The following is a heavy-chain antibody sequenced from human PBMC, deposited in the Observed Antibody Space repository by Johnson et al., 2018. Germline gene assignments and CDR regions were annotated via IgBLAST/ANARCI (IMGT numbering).Heavy chain of an antibody. CDR1: GFTFSSYA. CDR3: AKEAPYSSGWSNYMDI. V-gene: IGHV3-23*03. Sequence: VQLVESGGGLVQPGGSLRLSCAASGFTFSSYAMSWVRQAPGKGLEWVSVIYSGGSTYYADSVKGRFTISRDNSKTTPYIQMNSLRAEYTAVYYWAKEAPYSSGWSNYMDIWGKGTTVTVSS. J-gene: IGHJ6*03. CDR2: IYSGGST. D-gene: IGHD6-19*01.